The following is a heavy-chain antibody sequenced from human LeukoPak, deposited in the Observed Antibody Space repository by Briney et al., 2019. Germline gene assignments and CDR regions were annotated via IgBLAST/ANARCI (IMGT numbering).Heavy chain of an antibody. J-gene: IGHJ5*02. D-gene: IGHD6-13*01. CDR2: ISSSGSTI. CDR3: ARWTGQQRDNWFDP. V-gene: IGHV3-11*01. CDR1: GFTFSDYY. Sequence: GGSLRLSCAASGFTFSDYYMSWIRQAPGKGLEWVSYISSSGSTIYYADSVKGRFTISRDNAKNSLYLQMNSLRAEDTAVYYCARWTGQQRDNWFDPWGQGTLVTVSS.